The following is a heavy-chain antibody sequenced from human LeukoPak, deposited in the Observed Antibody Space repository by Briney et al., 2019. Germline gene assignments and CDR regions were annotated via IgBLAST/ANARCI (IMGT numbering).Heavy chain of an antibody. V-gene: IGHV4-39*01. J-gene: IGHJ4*02. Sequence: PSEALSLTCTVSGGSISGSSYYWGWIRQPPGRGLEWIGSICYSGSTYYNPSLKSRVTISVDTSKNQFSLKLSSVTAADTAVYYCATTVDTAMVYYWGQGTLVTVSS. CDR3: ATTVDTAMVYY. D-gene: IGHD5-18*01. CDR2: ICYSGST. CDR1: GGSISGSSYY.